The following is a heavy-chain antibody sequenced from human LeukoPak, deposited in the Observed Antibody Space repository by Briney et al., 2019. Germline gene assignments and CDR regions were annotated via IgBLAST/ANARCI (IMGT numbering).Heavy chain of an antibody. J-gene: IGHJ4*02. D-gene: IGHD3-10*01. CDR2: IYYSGST. Sequence: SETLSLTCTVSGGSISSYYWSWIRQPPGKGLEWIGYIYYSGSTNYNPSLKSRVTISVVTSKNQFSLKLSSVTAADTAVYYCARVQDGSGSLFDYWGQGTLVTVSS. V-gene: IGHV4-59*01. CDR3: ARVQDGSGSLFDY. CDR1: GGSISSYY.